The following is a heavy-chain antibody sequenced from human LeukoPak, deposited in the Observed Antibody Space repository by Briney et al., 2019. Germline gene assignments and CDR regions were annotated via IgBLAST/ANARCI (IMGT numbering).Heavy chain of an antibody. Sequence: GGSLRLSCAASGFTFSTNSMNWVRQAPGKGLEWVSSISHSSSYIYYADSVKGRFTISRDNAKNSLYLQMNSLRAEDTAVYYCARDGAGRHSTSAAHIDYWGQGTLVTVSS. CDR3: ARDGAGRHSTSAAHIDY. V-gene: IGHV3-21*01. CDR2: ISHSSSYI. CDR1: GFTFSTNS. J-gene: IGHJ4*02. D-gene: IGHD2-2*01.